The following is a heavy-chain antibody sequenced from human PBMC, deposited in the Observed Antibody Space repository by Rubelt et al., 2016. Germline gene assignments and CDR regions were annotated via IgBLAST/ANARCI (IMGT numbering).Heavy chain of an antibody. D-gene: IGHD4-17*01. CDR1: GFTFDDYA. J-gene: IGHJ6*02. V-gene: IGHV3-9*01. Sequence: EVQLVESGGGLVQPGRSLRLSCAASGFTFDDYAMHWVRQAPGKGLEWVSGISWNSGSIGYADFVKGRFTISRDNAKNSLYLQMNSLRSEDASLLYCAKGILRLAVYYGMVLWGQGTTVTVSS. CDR2: ISWNSGSI. CDR3: AKGILRLAVYYGMVL.